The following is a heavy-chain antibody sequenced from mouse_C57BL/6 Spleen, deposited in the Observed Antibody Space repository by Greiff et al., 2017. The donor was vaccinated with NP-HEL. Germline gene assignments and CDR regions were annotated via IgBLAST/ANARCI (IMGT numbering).Heavy chain of an antibody. J-gene: IGHJ1*03. CDR3: ARSYYGSSYWDFGG. V-gene: IGHV1-61*01. CDR1: GYTFPSYW. D-gene: IGHD1-1*01. Sequence: QVQLQQPGAELVRPGSSVKLSCKASGYTFPSYWMAWVKQSPGQGLEWIGIIYPSDCETNSNQPFKDKATLTSDKSSSTAYMQISSLTSEDSAVYYCARSYYGSSYWDFGGWGTGTTVTVAS. CDR2: IYPSDCET.